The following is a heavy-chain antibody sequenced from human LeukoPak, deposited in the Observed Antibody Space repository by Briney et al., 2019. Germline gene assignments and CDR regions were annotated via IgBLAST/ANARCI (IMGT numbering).Heavy chain of an antibody. D-gene: IGHD5-18*01. J-gene: IGHJ4*02. CDR1: GYSFTSYW. V-gene: IGHV5-51*01. CDR3: ARRGEAMDPFDY. Sequence: GESLKISCKDSGYSFTSYWIGWVRQMPGKGLEWMGIIYPGDFDTRYSPSFQGQVTISADKSINTAYLQWSSLQASDTAIYYCARRGEAMDPFDYWGQGTLVTVSS. CDR2: IYPGDFDT.